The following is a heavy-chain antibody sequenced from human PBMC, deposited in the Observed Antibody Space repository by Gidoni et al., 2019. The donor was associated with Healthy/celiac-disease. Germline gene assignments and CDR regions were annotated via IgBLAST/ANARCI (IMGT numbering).Heavy chain of an antibody. J-gene: IGHJ6*03. Sequence: EVQLVQSGAEVKKPGESLRISCKGSGYSFTSYWISWVRQMPGKGLEWMGRIDPSDSYTNYSPSFQGHVTISADKSISTAYLQWSSLKASDTAMYYCARAGPWNSKDCSSTSCLPVLPSLNYYYYMDVWGKGTTVTVSS. V-gene: IGHV5-10-1*03. CDR2: IDPSDSYT. CDR3: ARAGPWNSKDCSSTSCLPVLPSLNYYYYMDV. D-gene: IGHD2-2*01. CDR1: GYSFTSYW.